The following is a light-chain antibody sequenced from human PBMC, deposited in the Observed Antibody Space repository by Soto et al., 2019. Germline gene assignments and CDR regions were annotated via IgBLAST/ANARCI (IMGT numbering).Light chain of an antibody. CDR1: QSISSY. J-gene: IGKJ1*01. CDR3: QQSYSTPWT. Sequence: DIQKTQSPSSLSASVRDRVTITCRASQSISSYLNWYQQKPGKAPKLLIYAASSLQSGVPSRFSGSGSGTDFTLTISSLQPEDFATYYCQQSYSTPWTFGQGTKVEIK. CDR2: AAS. V-gene: IGKV1-39*01.